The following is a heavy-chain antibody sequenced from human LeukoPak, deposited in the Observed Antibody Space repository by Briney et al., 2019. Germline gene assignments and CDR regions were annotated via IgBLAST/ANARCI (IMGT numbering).Heavy chain of an antibody. Sequence: SVKVSCKASGYTFTSYDINWVRQATGQGLEWMGWMNPNSGNTGYAQKFQGRVTLTRDISISTAYMELSNLQSEDSAVYYCARIDYYDSSGSPNWFDPWGQGTLVTVSS. CDR2: MNPNSGNT. J-gene: IGHJ5*02. CDR1: GYTFTSYD. D-gene: IGHD3-22*01. CDR3: ARIDYYDSSGSPNWFDP. V-gene: IGHV1-8*03.